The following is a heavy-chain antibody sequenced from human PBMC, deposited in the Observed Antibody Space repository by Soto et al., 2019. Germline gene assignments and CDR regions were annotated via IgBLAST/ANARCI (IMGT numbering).Heavy chain of an antibody. Sequence: QVQLVQSGAEVKKPGSSVKVSCKASGGTFSSYAISWVRQAPGQGLEWMGGIIPIFGTANYAQKFQGRVTITADDSTSTAYMDLSSLRSEDTALYYCARDPPLSAARPWFDPWCQGTLVTVSS. D-gene: IGHD6-6*01. CDR1: GGTFSSYA. V-gene: IGHV1-69*01. CDR2: IIPIFGTA. CDR3: ARDPPLSAARPWFDP. J-gene: IGHJ5*02.